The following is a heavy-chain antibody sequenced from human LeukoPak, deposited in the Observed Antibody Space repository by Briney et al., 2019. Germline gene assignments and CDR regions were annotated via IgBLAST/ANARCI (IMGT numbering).Heavy chain of an antibody. V-gene: IGHV1-46*01. D-gene: IGHD3-10*01. Sequence: GASVKVSCTASGYTFTNFYMHWVRQAPGQGLEWMGLIHPSDGDTKYAQEFQDRVTMTRDTSTSTVYMELSSLRFEDTAVYYCATYTQSGAQGISDYWGQGTLVTVSS. CDR3: ATYTQSGAQGISDY. CDR1: GYTFTNFY. J-gene: IGHJ4*02. CDR2: IHPSDGDT.